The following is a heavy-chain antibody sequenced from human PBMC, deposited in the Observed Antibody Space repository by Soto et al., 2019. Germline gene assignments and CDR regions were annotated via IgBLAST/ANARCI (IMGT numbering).Heavy chain of an antibody. Sequence: PGESLKISCKGSGYSFTSYWIGWVRQMPGKGLEWMGIIYPGDSDTRYSPSFQGQVTISADKSSSTAYLQMNSLKTEDTAVYYCTTVSTVTTSSSWGQGTLVTVSS. CDR2: IYPGDSDT. CDR3: TTVSTVTTSSS. V-gene: IGHV5-51*01. D-gene: IGHD4-4*01. J-gene: IGHJ4*02. CDR1: GYSFTSYW.